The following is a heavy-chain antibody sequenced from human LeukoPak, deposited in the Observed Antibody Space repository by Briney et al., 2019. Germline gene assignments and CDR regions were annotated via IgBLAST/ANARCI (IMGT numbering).Heavy chain of an antibody. CDR3: ACRYSGGDY. V-gene: IGHV3-7*03. J-gene: IGHJ4*02. CDR2: IKRDGSEK. D-gene: IGHD2-15*01. Sequence: GGSLRLSCAASDFTFSTYWLSWVRQAPGKGLEWVADIKRDGSEKYYVDSVKGRFTISRDNAKNSLYLQMNSLRVEDTAVYYCACRYSGGDYWGQGILVTVSS. CDR1: DFTFSTYW.